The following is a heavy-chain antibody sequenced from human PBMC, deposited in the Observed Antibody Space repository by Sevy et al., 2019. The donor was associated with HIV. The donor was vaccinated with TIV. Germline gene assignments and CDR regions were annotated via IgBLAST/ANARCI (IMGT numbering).Heavy chain of an antibody. J-gene: IGHJ4*02. Sequence: GGSPRLSCAASGFTFRSYAMSWVRQAPGKGLEWVSGISGSGGSTYYADSVKGRFSISRDNSKNTLYLQMNSLRAEDTAVYYCAKDPYHDYVWGSYRYNRGGYYWGQGTLVTVSS. CDR3: AKDPYHDYVWGSYRYNRGGYY. CDR2: ISGSGGST. V-gene: IGHV3-23*01. D-gene: IGHD3-16*02. CDR1: GFTFRSYA.